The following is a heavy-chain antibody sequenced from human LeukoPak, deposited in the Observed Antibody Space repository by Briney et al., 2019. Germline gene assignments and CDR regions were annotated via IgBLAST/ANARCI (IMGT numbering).Heavy chain of an antibody. CDR2: IRSDGTTF. CDR3: ARRVGTSQLRAFDI. V-gene: IGHV3-11*01. CDR1: RFTFSSYA. Sequence: GGSLRLSCAASRFTFSSYAMSWIRQAPGKGLEWVSYIRSDGTTFYYADSVKGRFTISRDNAKNSLYLQMNGLRAEDTAVYYCARRVGTSQLRAFDIWGHGTMVTVSS. D-gene: IGHD1-26*01. J-gene: IGHJ3*02.